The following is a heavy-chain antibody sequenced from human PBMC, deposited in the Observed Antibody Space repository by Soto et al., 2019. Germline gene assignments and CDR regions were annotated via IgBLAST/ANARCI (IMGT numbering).Heavy chain of an antibody. CDR2: INPSGGST. V-gene: IGHV1-46*01. D-gene: IGHD1-1*01. Sequence: ASVKVSCKASGYTFTSYYMRWVRQAPGQGLEWMGIINPSGGSTSYAQKFQGRVTMTRDTSTSTVYMELSSLRSEDTAVYYCASITGNWNTDNAFDIWGQGTMVTVSS. CDR3: ASITGNWNTDNAFDI. CDR1: GYTFTSYY. J-gene: IGHJ3*02.